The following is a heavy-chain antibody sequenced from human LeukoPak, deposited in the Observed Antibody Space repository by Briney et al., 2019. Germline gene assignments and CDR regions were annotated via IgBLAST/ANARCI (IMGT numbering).Heavy chain of an antibody. V-gene: IGHV4-34*01. J-gene: IGHJ4*02. CDR3: ARVVVVPAAMYFDY. CDR1: GGSFCGYY. CDR2: IYYSGST. D-gene: IGHD2-2*01. Sequence: PSETLSLTCAVYGGSFCGYYWSWIRQPPGKGLEWIGSIYYSGSTYYNPSLKSRVTISVDTSKNQFSLKLSSVTAADTAVYYCARVVVVPAAMYFDYWGQGTLVTVSS.